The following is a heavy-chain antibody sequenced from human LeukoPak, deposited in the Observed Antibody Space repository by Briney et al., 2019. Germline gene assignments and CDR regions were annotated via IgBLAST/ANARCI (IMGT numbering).Heavy chain of an antibody. CDR2: INGDGYSI. Sequence: GGSLRLSCAASGCAFSGYWMHWVRQAPGKGLVWLSRINGDGYSISYADSVKGRFTISRDNAKKTLYLQMNSLRAEDTAMYYCARGEAVAGNDHWGQGALVTVSS. J-gene: IGHJ4*02. CDR3: ARGEAVAGNDH. D-gene: IGHD6-19*01. V-gene: IGHV3-74*01. CDR1: GCAFSGYW.